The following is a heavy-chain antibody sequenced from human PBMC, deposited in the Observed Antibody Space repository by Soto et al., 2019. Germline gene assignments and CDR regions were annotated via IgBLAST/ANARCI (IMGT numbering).Heavy chain of an antibody. V-gene: IGHV4-39*01. CDR1: GGSISSSSYY. CDR3: ASSDGGSTIEY. CDR2: IYYSGST. Sequence: QLQLQESGPGLVKPSEPLSLTCSVSGGSISSSSYYWGWIRQPPGKGLQWIGTIYYSGSTYYNPSLKSRVTISVDTSKNQFSLKLSSVTAADTAVYYCASSDGGSTIEYWGQGALVHVSS. J-gene: IGHJ4*02.